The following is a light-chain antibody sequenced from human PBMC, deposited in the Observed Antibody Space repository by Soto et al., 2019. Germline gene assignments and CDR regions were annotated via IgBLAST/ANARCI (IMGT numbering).Light chain of an antibody. CDR2: EVS. CDR1: SIDVGGYNY. CDR3: SSYTSSSTLYV. J-gene: IGLJ1*01. Sequence: QSALTQPASLSGSPGQSITISCTGTSIDVGGYNYVSWYQQHPGKAPKLMIYEVSNRPSGVSNRFSGSKSGNTASLTISGLQAEDEADYYCSSYTSSSTLYVFGTGTKVTVL. V-gene: IGLV2-14*01.